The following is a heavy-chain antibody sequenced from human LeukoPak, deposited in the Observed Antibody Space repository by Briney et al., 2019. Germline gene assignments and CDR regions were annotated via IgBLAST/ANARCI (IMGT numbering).Heavy chain of an antibody. V-gene: IGHV1-8*03. CDR3: ARVGYSSSSPFDY. J-gene: IGHJ4*02. CDR1: GYTFTSYD. D-gene: IGHD6-6*01. Sequence: GASVEVSCKASGYTFTSYDINWVRQATGQGLEWMGWMNPNSGSTGYAQKFQGRVTITRNTSISTAYMELSGLRSEDTAVYYCARVGYSSSSPFDYWGQGTLVTVSS. CDR2: MNPNSGST.